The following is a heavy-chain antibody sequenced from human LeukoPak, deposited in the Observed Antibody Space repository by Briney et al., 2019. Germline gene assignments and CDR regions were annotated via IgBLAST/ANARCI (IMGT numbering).Heavy chain of an antibody. J-gene: IGHJ4*02. Sequence: ASVKVSCKASGYAFTSYGISWVRQAPGQGLEWMGWISAYNGNTNYAQKLQGRVTMTTDTSTSTAYMELRSLRSDDTAVYYCARAGWTTVTTPVDYWGQGTLVTVSS. D-gene: IGHD4-17*01. V-gene: IGHV1-18*01. CDR1: GYAFTSYG. CDR2: ISAYNGNT. CDR3: ARAGWTTVTTPVDY.